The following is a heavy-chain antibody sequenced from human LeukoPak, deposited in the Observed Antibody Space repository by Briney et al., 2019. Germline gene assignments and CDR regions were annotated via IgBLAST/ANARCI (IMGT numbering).Heavy chain of an antibody. CDR1: GGSISSGGYY. V-gene: IGHV4-31*03. J-gene: IGHJ4*02. Sequence: SETLSLTCTVSGGSISSGGYYWSWIRQHPGKGLEWIGYIYYSGSTYYNPSLKSRVTISVDTSKNQFSLKLSSVTAADTAVYYCARVSDILTGYPFDYWGQGTLVTVSS. CDR3: ARVSDILTGYPFDY. D-gene: IGHD3-9*01. CDR2: IYYSGST.